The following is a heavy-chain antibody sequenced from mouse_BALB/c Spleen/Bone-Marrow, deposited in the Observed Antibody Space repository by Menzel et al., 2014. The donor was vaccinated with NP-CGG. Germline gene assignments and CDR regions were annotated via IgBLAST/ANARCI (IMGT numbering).Heavy chain of an antibody. V-gene: IGHV1-9*01. CDR3: ARGGGRGAYWYFDV. CDR2: ILPGSGST. Sequence: VQLQQSGAELMKPGASVKISCKATGYTFSSYWIEWVKQRPGHGLEWIGEILPGSGSTNYNEKFKGKATFTADTSSNTAYMQLSSLTSEDSAVYYCARGGGRGAYWYFDVWGAGTTVTVSS. CDR1: GYTFSSYW. J-gene: IGHJ1*01.